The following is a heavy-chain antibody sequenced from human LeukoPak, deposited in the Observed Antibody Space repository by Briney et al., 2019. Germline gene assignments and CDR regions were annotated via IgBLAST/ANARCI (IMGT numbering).Heavy chain of an antibody. CDR2: ISGSGGST. Sequence: GGSLRLSCAASGFTFSSYAMSWVRQAPGKGLEWVSAISGSGGSTYYADSVRGRFTISRDNSEDTLYLQMNSLRAEDTAVYYCARDLVAGSGSSGDWGQGTLVTVSS. D-gene: IGHD3-10*01. CDR3: ARDLVAGSGSSGD. J-gene: IGHJ4*02. CDR1: GFTFSSYA. V-gene: IGHV3-23*01.